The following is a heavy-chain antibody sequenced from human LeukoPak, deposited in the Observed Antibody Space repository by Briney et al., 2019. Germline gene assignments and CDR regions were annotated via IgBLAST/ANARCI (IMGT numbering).Heavy chain of an antibody. J-gene: IGHJ6*02. CDR2: IYPGDSDT. CDR1: GYSFTSYW. V-gene: IGHV5-51*01. CDR3: ARQGSYNDYYYYGMDV. Sequence: GESLKISCKGSGYSFTSYWIGWVRQMPGKGLEWMGIIYPGDSDTRYSPSFQGQVTISADKSISTASLQWSSLKASDTAMYYCARQGSYNDYYYYGMDVWGQGTTVTVSS. D-gene: IGHD1-1*01.